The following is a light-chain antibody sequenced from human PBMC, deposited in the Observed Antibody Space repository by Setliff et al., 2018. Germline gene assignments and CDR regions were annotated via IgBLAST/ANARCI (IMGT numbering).Light chain of an antibody. J-gene: IGLJ1*01. CDR2: DVT. CDR3: SSYTNTANLYV. Sequence: QSALTQPASVSGSPGQSITISCTGTSSDVGGYNRVSWYQQHPDKAPKLMIYDVTKRPLGISDRFSGSKSGNTASLTISWLQAEDEADYYCSSYTNTANLYVFGAGTKGTVL. CDR1: SSDVGGYNR. V-gene: IGLV2-14*03.